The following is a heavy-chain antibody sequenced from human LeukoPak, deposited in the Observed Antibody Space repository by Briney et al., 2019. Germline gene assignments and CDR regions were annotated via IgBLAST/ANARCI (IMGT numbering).Heavy chain of an antibody. CDR2: FDPEDGET. D-gene: IGHD4-17*01. CDR3: ATPQGDYGDYVYAFDI. V-gene: IGHV1-24*01. CDR1: GYTLTELS. J-gene: IGHJ3*02. Sequence: ASVKVSCKVSGYTLTELSMHWVRQAPGKGLEWMGGFDPEDGETIYAQKFQGRVTMTEDTSTATAYMELSSLRSEDTAVYYCATPQGDYGDYVYAFDIWGQGTMVTVSS.